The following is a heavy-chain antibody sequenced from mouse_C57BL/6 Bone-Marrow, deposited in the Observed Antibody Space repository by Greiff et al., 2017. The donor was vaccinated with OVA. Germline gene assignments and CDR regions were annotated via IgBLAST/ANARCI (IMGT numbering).Heavy chain of an antibody. D-gene: IGHD2-3*01. CDR3: AKIYDGYFLYARDY. Sequence: QVQLQQPGAELVKPGASVKMSCKASGYTFTSYWITWVKQRPGQGLEWIGDIYPGSGSTNYNAKFRSKATLTVDTSSSTAYMQLSSLTSEDSAVYYSAKIYDGYFLYARDYWGQGTSVTVSS. V-gene: IGHV1-55*01. J-gene: IGHJ4*01. CDR1: GYTFTSYW. CDR2: IYPGSGST.